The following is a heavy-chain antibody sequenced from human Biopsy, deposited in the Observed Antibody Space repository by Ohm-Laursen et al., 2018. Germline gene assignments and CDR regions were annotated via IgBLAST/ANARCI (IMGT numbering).Heavy chain of an antibody. Sequence: SDTLSLTCTVSGGSISNNNYYWGWIRQPPGKGLEWIGSIFYRGSTHYKPSLKSRVNISVDTSKNKFSLKLNSVTAADTAAYYCARDYDTSGYYYVSWGQGTLVTVSS. J-gene: IGHJ5*02. D-gene: IGHD3-22*01. CDR1: GGSISNNNYY. CDR3: ARDYDTSGYYYVS. CDR2: IFYRGST. V-gene: IGHV4-39*01.